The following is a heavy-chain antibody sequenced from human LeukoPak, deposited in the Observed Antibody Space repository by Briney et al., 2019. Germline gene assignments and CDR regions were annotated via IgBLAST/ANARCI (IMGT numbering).Heavy chain of an antibody. CDR2: INTNSART. CDR1: GYTFTGYY. D-gene: IGHD3-10*01. CDR3: ARDSYYTAGKYRGVCFDP. J-gene: IGHJ5*02. Sequence: GDSVKVSCKASGYTFTGYYMHWVRQAPGHGLEWVGWINTNSARTNYAQKFQGRVTMARDTSTRSACMELNRLRSDDTAVYYCARDSYYTAGKYRGVCFDPWGQGTLVTVSS. V-gene: IGHV1-2*02.